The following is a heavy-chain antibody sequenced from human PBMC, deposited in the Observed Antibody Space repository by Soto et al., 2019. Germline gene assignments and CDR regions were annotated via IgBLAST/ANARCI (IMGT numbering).Heavy chain of an antibody. V-gene: IGHV6-1*01. CDR3: ARLIGNSWLDS. D-gene: IGHD2-8*01. CDR1: GDSVSSNSAS. CDR2: TYYRSKWF. J-gene: IGHJ5*01. Sequence: SQTLSLTCAISGDSVSSNSASCDWIRQSPSRGLEWLGRTYYRSKWFNAVSVKSRITINPDTSNNQLSLQLSSVTPDDTAVYYCARLIGNSWLDSWGQGTLVTVSS.